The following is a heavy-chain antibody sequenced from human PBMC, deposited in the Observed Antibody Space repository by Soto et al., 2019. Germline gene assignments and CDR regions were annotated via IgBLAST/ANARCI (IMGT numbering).Heavy chain of an antibody. CDR3: ARDIHDSSGTSPDY. J-gene: IGHJ4*02. D-gene: IGHD3-22*01. Sequence: QVQLVESGGGVVQPGRSLRLSCAASGFTFSSYAMHWVRQAPGKGLEWVAVISYDGSNKYYADSVKGRFTISRDNSKNTLYLQMNSLRAEDTAVYYCARDIHDSSGTSPDYWGQGPLVTVSS. V-gene: IGHV3-30-3*01. CDR2: ISYDGSNK. CDR1: GFTFSSYA.